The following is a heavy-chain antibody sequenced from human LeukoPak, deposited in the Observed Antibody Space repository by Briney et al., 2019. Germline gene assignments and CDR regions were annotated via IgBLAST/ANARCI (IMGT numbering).Heavy chain of an antibody. D-gene: IGHD3-22*01. V-gene: IGHV3-21*01. J-gene: IGHJ4*02. CDR2: ISSSSSYI. CDR1: GFTFSSYW. Sequence: PGGSLRLSCAASGFTFSSYWVSWVRQAPGKGLEWVSSISSSSSYIYYADSVKGRFTISRDNAKNSLYLQMNSLRAEDTAVYYCARAGPYYYDTSSRYFDYWGQGTLVTVSS. CDR3: ARAGPYYYDTSSRYFDY.